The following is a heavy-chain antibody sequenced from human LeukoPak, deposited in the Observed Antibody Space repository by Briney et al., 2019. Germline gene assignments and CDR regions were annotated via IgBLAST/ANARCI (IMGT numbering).Heavy chain of an antibody. J-gene: IGHJ4*02. CDR2: ISSSGSTI. D-gene: IGHD3-22*01. CDR1: GFTFSDYY. Sequence: GGSLRLSCAASGFTFSDYYMSWIRQAPGKGLEWVSYISSSGSTIYYADSVKGRFTMSRDNAKNSLYLQMNSLRAEDTAVYYCARDLSYYDSSGYYWGQGTLVTVSS. V-gene: IGHV3-11*01. CDR3: ARDLSYYDSSGYY.